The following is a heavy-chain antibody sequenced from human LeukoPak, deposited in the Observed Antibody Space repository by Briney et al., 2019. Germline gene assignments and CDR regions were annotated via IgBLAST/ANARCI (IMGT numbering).Heavy chain of an antibody. CDR2: INAGNGNT. J-gene: IGHJ3*02. D-gene: IGHD1-1*01. CDR3: AKWAAVHAFDI. Sequence: ASMKVSCKASGYTFTSYAMHWVRQAPGQRLEWMGWINAGNGNTKYSQKFQGRVTITRDTSASTAYMELSSLRSEDTAVYYCAKWAAVHAFDIWGQGTMVTVSS. V-gene: IGHV1-3*01. CDR1: GYTFTSYA.